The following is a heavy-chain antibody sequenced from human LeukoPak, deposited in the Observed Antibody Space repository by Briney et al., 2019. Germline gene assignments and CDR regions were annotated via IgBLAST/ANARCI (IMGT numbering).Heavy chain of an antibody. V-gene: IGHV3-9*01. J-gene: IGHJ4*02. D-gene: IGHD2-8*01. CDR2: ISWNSGSI. CDR3: AKDSLYCTNGVCYQFDY. Sequence: GRSLRLSCAASGFTFDDYAMHWVRQAPGKGLEWVSGISWNSGSIGYADSVKGRFTISRDNAKNSLYLQMNSLRAEDTALYYCAKDSLYCTNGVCYQFDYWGQGTLVTVSS. CDR1: GFTFDDYA.